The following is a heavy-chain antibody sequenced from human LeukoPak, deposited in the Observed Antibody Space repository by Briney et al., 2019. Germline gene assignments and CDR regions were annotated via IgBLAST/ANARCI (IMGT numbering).Heavy chain of an antibody. D-gene: IGHD6-13*01. J-gene: IGHJ6*02. CDR1: GFTFDDYA. CDR2: ISWNSGSI. CDR3: AKVWSYSSSWYNLGSNYYYYGMDV. V-gene: IGHV3-9*01. Sequence: GGSLRLSCAASGFTFDDYAMHWVRQAPGKGLEWVSGISWNSGSIGYADSVKGRFTISRDNSKNTLYLQMNSLRAEDTAVYYCAKVWSYSSSWYNLGSNYYYYGMDVWGQGTTVTVSS.